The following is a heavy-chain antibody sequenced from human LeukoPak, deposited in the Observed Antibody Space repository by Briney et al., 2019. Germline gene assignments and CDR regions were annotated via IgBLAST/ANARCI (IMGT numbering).Heavy chain of an antibody. Sequence: GGSLRLSCTTSGFTFGTSTMTWARQAPGKGLEWVSTINSNGGSTYYASSVKGRFTISRDNSRNTLYLRMSSLRAEDTAVYYCEPPLQFLESWGQGTMVIVSS. J-gene: IGHJ5*02. CDR1: GFTFGTST. CDR3: EPPLQFLES. V-gene: IGHV3-23*01. D-gene: IGHD3-3*01. CDR2: INSNGGST.